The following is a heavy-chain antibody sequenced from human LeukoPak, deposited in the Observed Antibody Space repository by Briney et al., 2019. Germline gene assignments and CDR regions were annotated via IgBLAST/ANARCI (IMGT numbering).Heavy chain of an antibody. V-gene: IGHV4-39*01. D-gene: IGHD1-1*01. CDR3: ARIYKAMGIDY. CDR2: IYYSGYI. CDR1: GGSISSSSYY. Sequence: SETLSLTCTVSGGSISSSSYYWGWIRQPPGKGLEWIGSIYYSGYIYYNPSLKSRVTISVDTSKNQYSLKLSSATAADTAVYYCARIYKAMGIDYWGQGTLVTVSS. J-gene: IGHJ4*02.